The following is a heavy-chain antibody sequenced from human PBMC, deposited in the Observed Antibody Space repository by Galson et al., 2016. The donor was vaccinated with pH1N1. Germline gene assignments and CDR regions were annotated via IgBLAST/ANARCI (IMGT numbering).Heavy chain of an antibody. CDR1: GDSISSGAYS. V-gene: IGHV4-31*03. J-gene: IGHJ5*02. CDR2: ISYSGPT. D-gene: IGHD6-19*01. CDR3: VRGRYPYGWGDR. Sequence: TLSLTCTVSGDSISSGAYSWTWLRQHPGKGLEWIRYISYSGPTDYNASLRSRLIISLDMSKNQFSLKLSSVTAADTAIYYCVRGRYPYGWGDRWGQGTLVTVSS.